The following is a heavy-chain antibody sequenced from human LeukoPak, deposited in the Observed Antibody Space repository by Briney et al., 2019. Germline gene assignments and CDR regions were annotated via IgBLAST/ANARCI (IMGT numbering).Heavy chain of an antibody. CDR2: INHSGST. CDR3: ARALFTPLSLFDP. Sequence: SETLSLTCAVYGGSFCGYYWSWIRQPPGKGLEWIGEINHSGSTNYNPYLKSRVTISVYTSKNQFSLKLSAVTAADTAVYYCARALFTPLSLFDPWGQGTLVTVSS. V-gene: IGHV4-34*01. J-gene: IGHJ5*02. D-gene: IGHD3-10*01. CDR1: GGSFCGYY.